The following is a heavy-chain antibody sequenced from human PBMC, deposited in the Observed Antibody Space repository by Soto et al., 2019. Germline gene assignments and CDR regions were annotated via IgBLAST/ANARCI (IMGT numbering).Heavy chain of an antibody. CDR1: GGSISSGGYY. D-gene: IGHD6-6*01. V-gene: IGHV4-31*03. J-gene: IGHJ4*02. Sequence: SETLSLTCTVSGGSISSGGYYWSWIRQHPGKGLEWIGYIYYSGSTNYNPSLKSRVTISVDTSKNQFSLKLSSVTAADTAVYYCARGVIAARHRGVDYWGQGTLVTVSS. CDR2: IYYSGST. CDR3: ARGVIAARHRGVDY.